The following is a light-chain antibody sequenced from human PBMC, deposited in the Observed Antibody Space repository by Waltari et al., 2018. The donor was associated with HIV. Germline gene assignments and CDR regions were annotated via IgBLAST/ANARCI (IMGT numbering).Light chain of an antibody. Sequence: DIQMTQSPSSLSASVGDRVTITCRARQGVRQYVAWYHQRPGEPPKVVIYGATILQAGVEPRFSASGSGTDSSLTISSLRAEDLGIYYCQTYNGPPFAFGGGTKV. CDR1: QGVRQY. CDR2: GAT. CDR3: QTYNGPPFA. J-gene: IGKJ4*01. V-gene: IGKV1-27*01.